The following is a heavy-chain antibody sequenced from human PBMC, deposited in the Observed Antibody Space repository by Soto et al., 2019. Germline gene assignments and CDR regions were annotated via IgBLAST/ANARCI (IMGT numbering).Heavy chain of an antibody. CDR2: ISYDGSNK. CDR1: GFTFSSYA. Sequence: QVQLVESGGGVVQPGRSLRLSCAASGFTFSSYAMHWVRQAPGKGLEWVAVISYDGSNKYYADSVKGRFTISRDNSKNTLYLHMNSLRAEDTAVYYCARASGFGESIDYWGQGTLVTVSS. D-gene: IGHD3-10*01. CDR3: ARASGFGESIDY. J-gene: IGHJ4*02. V-gene: IGHV3-30-3*01.